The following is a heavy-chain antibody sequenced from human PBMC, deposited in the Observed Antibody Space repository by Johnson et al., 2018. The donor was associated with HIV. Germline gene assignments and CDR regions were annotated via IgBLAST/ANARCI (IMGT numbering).Heavy chain of an antibody. Sequence: VQLVESGGVLVQPGRSLRLSCAASGFTFDDYAMHWVRQAPGKGLEWVSGISWNSGSIGYADSVKGRFTISRDNAKNSLYLQMNSLRAEDTALYYCARPMGTYYNFWSGSNAFDIWGQGTMVTVSS. CDR1: GFTFDDYA. CDR2: ISWNSGSI. V-gene: IGHV3-9*01. J-gene: IGHJ3*02. D-gene: IGHD3-3*01. CDR3: ARPMGTYYNFWSGSNAFDI.